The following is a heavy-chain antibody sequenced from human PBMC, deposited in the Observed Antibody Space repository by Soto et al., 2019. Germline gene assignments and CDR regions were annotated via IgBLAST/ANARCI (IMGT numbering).Heavy chain of an antibody. J-gene: IGHJ5*02. CDR1: GASIGSYF. D-gene: IGHD6-19*01. Sequence: QVQLQESGPGLVEPSETLSLTCTVSGASIGSYFWTWIRQPAGKGLDWIGRISTSGTTNYNPSLKSRVTMSVHTSKNHFSLNLSSVTAADTAVYYCAREAGPDRWFDPWGQGTLVTVSS. V-gene: IGHV4-4*07. CDR3: AREAGPDRWFDP. CDR2: ISTSGTT.